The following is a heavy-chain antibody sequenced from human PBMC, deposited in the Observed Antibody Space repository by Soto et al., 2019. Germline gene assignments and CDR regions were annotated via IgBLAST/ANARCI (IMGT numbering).Heavy chain of an antibody. V-gene: IGHV4-39*01. CDR1: GGYLSSSSYY. CDR2: IYYSGST. Sequence: SETLSLTCTVSGGYLSSSSYYWGWIRQPPGKGLEWIGSIYYSGSTYYNPSLKSRVTISVDTSKNQFSLKLSSVTAADTAVYYCARRRRTTVTTVYYYYGMDVWGQGTTVTVSS. D-gene: IGHD4-17*01. CDR3: ARRRRTTVTTVYYYYGMDV. J-gene: IGHJ6*02.